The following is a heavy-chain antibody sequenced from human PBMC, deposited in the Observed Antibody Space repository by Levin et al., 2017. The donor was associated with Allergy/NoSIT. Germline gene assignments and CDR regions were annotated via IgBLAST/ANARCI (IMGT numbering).Heavy chain of an antibody. D-gene: IGHD2-15*01. CDR3: ARAVDLYSIGKYGLDV. J-gene: IGHJ6*02. CDR1: GYTFTSYH. V-gene: IGHV1-8*01. CDR2: MNPNIGNA. Sequence: GESLKISCRASGYTFTSYHINWVRQATGQGLEWMGWMNPNIGNAGYGNMFQGRVAMTRDTSTSTAYMELSSLKSEDTAVYYCARAVDLYSIGKYGLDVWGQGTTVTVSS.